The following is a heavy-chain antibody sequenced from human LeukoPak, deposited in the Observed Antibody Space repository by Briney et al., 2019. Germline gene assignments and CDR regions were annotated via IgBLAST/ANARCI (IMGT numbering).Heavy chain of an antibody. D-gene: IGHD1-26*01. CDR1: GGSISSYY. Sequence: SETLSLTCTVSGGSISSYYWSWIRQPPGKGREWIGYIYYSGSTNYNPSLKSRVTISVDTSKNQFSLKLSSVTAADTAVYYCARESLDAFDIWGQGTMVTVSS. V-gene: IGHV4-59*01. CDR2: IYYSGST. CDR3: ARESLDAFDI. J-gene: IGHJ3*02.